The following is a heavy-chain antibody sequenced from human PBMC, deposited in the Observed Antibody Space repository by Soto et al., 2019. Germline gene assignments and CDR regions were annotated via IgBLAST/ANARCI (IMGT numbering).Heavy chain of an antibody. Sequence: SVKVSCKASGGTFSSYAISWVRQAPGQGLEWTVGIIPIFGTANYAQKFQGRVTITADESTSTAYMELSSLRSEDTAVYYCARDFRGSSPYYDFWSGYVNWFDPWGQGTLVTVSS. CDR1: GGTFSSYA. CDR3: ARDFRGSSPYYDFWSGYVNWFDP. J-gene: IGHJ5*02. CDR2: IIPIFGTA. D-gene: IGHD3-3*01. V-gene: IGHV1-69*13.